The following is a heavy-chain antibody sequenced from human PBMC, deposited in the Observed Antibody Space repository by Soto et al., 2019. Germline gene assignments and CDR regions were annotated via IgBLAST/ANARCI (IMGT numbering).Heavy chain of an antibody. CDR3: ARYCSGGSCYRPSYKFDY. Sequence: PGESLKISCKGSGYSFGSYWLGWVRQMPGKXLELMGIIYPGDSDTKYSPSFQGQVTISADKSISTAYLQWASLRASDTAVYYCARYCSGGSCYRPSYKFDYWGQGTVVTVSS. CDR2: IYPGDSDT. V-gene: IGHV5-51*01. D-gene: IGHD2-15*01. J-gene: IGHJ4*02. CDR1: GYSFGSYW.